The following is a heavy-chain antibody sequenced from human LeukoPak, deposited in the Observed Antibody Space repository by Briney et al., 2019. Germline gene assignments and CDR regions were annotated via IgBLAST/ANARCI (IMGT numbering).Heavy chain of an antibody. V-gene: IGHV3-7*01. D-gene: IGHD1-26*01. CDR2: IEDDGSEK. CDR3: ARDIPRGANYFDC. J-gene: IGHJ4*02. CDR1: GFIFRNDW. Sequence: GGPLRLSCTAPGFIFRNDWMSWVRQAPGKVLERVANIEDDGSEKNYVDSVKGRFTISRDNGKNSLYLQMNNLRAEDTAVYYCARDIPRGANYFDCWGQGALVSVYS.